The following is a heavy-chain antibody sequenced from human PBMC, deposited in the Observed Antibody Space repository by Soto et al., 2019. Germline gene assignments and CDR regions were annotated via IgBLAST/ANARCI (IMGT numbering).Heavy chain of an antibody. CDR1: GGSLSSGGYY. D-gene: IGHD3-3*01. CDR2: IYYSGST. CDR3: ARVLPYYDFWSGRFDP. J-gene: IGHJ5*02. V-gene: IGHV4-31*03. Sequence: PSETLSLTCTVSGGSLSSGGYYWSWIRQHPGKGLEWIGYIYYSGSTYYNPSLKSRVTISVDTSKNQFSLKLSSVTAADTAVYYCARVLPYYDFWSGRFDPWGQGTLVTVSS.